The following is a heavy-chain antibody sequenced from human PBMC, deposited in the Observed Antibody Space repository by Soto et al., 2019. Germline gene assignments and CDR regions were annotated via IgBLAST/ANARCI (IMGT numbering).Heavy chain of an antibody. CDR2: MHYSGST. CDR1: GYSISSANW. V-gene: IGHV4-28*01. J-gene: IGHJ5*02. CDR3: VRYVSGSNARWFGH. Sequence: XETLSLTCAVSGYSISSANWWGWIRQPPGKGLEWIGYMHYSGSTHYSPSLRSRVTLSADTSKNQFSLTLSSVAAVDTAVYYCVRYVSGSNARWFGHWGQGTLVTVSS. D-gene: IGHD3-16*01.